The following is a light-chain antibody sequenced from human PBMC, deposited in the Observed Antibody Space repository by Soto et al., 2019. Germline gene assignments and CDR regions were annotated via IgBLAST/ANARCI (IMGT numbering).Light chain of an antibody. CDR3: QQYNSYSIT. Sequence: DIQMTQSPSTLSASVGDRVTITCRASQSIGRWLAWYQQKPGKAPKLLVYKASSVETGVPSRFSGRASGTEFTLTISSRQPDDFAIYYCQQYNSYSITSGQGTRLEIK. V-gene: IGKV1-5*03. CDR2: KAS. CDR1: QSIGRW. J-gene: IGKJ5*01.